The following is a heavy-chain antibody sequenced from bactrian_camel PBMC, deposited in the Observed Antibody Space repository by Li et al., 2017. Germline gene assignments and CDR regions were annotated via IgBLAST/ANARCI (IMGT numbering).Heavy chain of an antibody. D-gene: IGHD6*01. Sequence: VQLVESGGGSVQAGGSLRLSCAASGYTYSRACMGWFRQAPGKGREGVACINEYNEMRGYADSVKGRFTIARDNRKNTLYLHMNMLKSEDTDMYYCVRGREHDFDYPKEAQGTQVTVS. V-gene: IGHV3S44*01. J-gene: IGHJ4*01. CDR2: INEYNEMR. CDR1: GYTYSRAC.